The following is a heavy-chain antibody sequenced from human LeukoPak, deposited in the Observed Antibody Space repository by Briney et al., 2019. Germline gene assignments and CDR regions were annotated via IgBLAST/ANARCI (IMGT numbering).Heavy chain of an antibody. Sequence: PSGTLSLTCAVSGGSISSSNWWSWVRQPPGKGLEWIGEIYHSGSTNYNPSLKSRVTISVDKSKNQFSLKLSSVTAADTAVYYCASVPSTSFVYFDYWGQGTLVTVSS. V-gene: IGHV4-4*02. D-gene: IGHD2-2*01. CDR2: IYHSGST. CDR1: GGSISSSNW. J-gene: IGHJ4*02. CDR3: ASVPSTSFVYFDY.